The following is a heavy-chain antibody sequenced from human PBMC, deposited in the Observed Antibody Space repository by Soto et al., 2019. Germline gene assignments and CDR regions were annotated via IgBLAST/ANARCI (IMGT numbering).Heavy chain of an antibody. CDR3: ARSAGGSGWF. Sequence: QVQLQESGPGLVKPSETLSLTCSVSGDSVNSAYYCWSWIRQPPGKGLEWISYVWYSGSTTKYNHYLKSRVTISRDTSKNEDSLKVTSVTAEDTAVYYCARSAGGSGWFGGQGTLVTVSS. V-gene: IGHV4-61*01. CDR2: VWYSGSTT. J-gene: IGHJ4*02. D-gene: IGHD6-19*01. CDR1: GDSVNSAYYC.